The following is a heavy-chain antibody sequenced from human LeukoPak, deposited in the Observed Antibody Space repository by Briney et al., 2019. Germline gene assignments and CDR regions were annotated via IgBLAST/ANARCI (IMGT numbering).Heavy chain of an antibody. CDR2: IIPIFSTA. V-gene: IGHV1-69*05. D-gene: IGHD5-12*01. J-gene: IGHJ4*02. CDR3: ARSAEWKEWPD. Sequence: ASVKVSCKASGGTFSSYAISWVRQAPGQGLEWMGGIIPIFSTANYAQKFQGRVTITTDESTSTAYMELSSLRSEDTAVYYCARSAEWKEWPDWGQGTLVTVSS. CDR1: GGTFSSYA.